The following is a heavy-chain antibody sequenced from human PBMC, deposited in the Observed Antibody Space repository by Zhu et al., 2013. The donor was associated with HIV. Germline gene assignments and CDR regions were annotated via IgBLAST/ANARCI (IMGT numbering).Heavy chain of an antibody. Sequence: QVQLVQSGAEVKKPGASVKVSCKASGYTFTGYYMHWVRQAPGQGLEWMGWINPNSGGTNYAQKFQGWVTMTRNTSISTAYMELSSLRSEDTAVYYCARGITIFGVVIILFEHYYYGMDVWGQGTTVTVSS. J-gene: IGHJ6*02. V-gene: IGHV1-2*04. CDR3: ARGITIFGVVIILFEHYYYGMDV. D-gene: IGHD3-3*01. CDR1: GYTFTGYY. CDR2: INPNSGGT.